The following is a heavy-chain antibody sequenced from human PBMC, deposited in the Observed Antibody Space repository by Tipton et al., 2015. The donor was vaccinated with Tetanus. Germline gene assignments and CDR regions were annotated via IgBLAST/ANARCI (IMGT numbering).Heavy chain of an antibody. CDR1: GDSFTGFY. V-gene: IGHV4-34*01. Sequence: GLVKPSETLSLTCAVSGDSFTGFYWHWIRQPPGKGLEWIGEINHRGGISYNPSLKSRVTISVDMSKNQFSLNMGSVTAADTAVYYCAILPKYWLAPRGAPWGQGTLVTVSS. D-gene: IGHD2-8*02. J-gene: IGHJ5*02. CDR2: INHRGGI. CDR3: AILPKYWLAPRGAP.